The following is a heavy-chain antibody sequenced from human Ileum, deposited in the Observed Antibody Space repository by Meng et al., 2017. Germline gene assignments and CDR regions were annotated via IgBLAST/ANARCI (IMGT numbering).Heavy chain of an antibody. Sequence: QGQLRPGGAGLLKPPETLSPPWAVYGGSFSGYYWSWIRQPPEKGLEWIGEIHHSGSTNYNPSLKSRVTTSVDTSKNQFSLKLTSVTAADTAVYYCARGAWLVRGVIISSFDYWGQGALVTVSS. J-gene: IGHJ4*02. CDR3: ARGAWLVRGVIISSFDY. D-gene: IGHD3-10*01. V-gene: IGHV4-34*01. CDR1: GGSFSGYY. CDR2: IHHSGST.